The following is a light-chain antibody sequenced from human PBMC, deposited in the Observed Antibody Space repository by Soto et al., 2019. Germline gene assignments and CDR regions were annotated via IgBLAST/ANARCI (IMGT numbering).Light chain of an antibody. V-gene: IGKV3-20*01. J-gene: IGKJ4*01. Sequence: EIVLTQFPGALSLSPGERVTLSWRASQTVSNTYLAWYQQKSGQAPKFLIYGASNSATGIPDRFSGSGSGTDFTLTISRLEPEDFAVYYCQQYGALPPTFGGGTKVEIK. CDR3: QQYGALPPT. CDR1: QTVSNTY. CDR2: GAS.